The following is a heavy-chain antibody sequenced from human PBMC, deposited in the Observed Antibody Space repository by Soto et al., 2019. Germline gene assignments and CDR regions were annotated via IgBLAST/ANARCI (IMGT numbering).Heavy chain of an antibody. V-gene: IGHV3-30-3*01. CDR1: GFTFSSYA. Sequence: PGGSLRLSCAASGFTFSSYAMHWVRQAPGKGLEWVAVISYDGSNKYYADSVKGRFTISRDNSKNTLYLQMNSLRAEDTAVYYCARDERRYYYGSGSPGYYYGMDVWGQGTTVTSP. CDR3: ARDERRYYYGSGSPGYYYGMDV. J-gene: IGHJ6*02. CDR2: ISYDGSNK. D-gene: IGHD3-10*01.